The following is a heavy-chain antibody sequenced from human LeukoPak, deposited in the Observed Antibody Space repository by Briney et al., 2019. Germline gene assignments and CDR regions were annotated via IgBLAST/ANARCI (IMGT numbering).Heavy chain of an antibody. CDR2: ISYDGSNK. CDR1: GFTFSSYA. V-gene: IGHV3-30*04. J-gene: IGHJ4*02. Sequence: GGSLRLSCAASGFTFSSYAMHWVRQAPGKGLEWVAVISYDGSNKYYADPVKGRFTISRDNSKNTLYLQMNSLRAEDTAVYYCARDPGGLYYYDSSGYYSYYFDYWGQGTLVTVSS. D-gene: IGHD3-22*01. CDR3: ARDPGGLYYYDSSGYYSYYFDY.